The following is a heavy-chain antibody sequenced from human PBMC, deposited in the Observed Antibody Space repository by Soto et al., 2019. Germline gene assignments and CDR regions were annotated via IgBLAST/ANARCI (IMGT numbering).Heavy chain of an antibody. CDR2: INHSGST. V-gene: IGHV4-30-2*01. Sequence: SETLSLTCPVSACSISSAGYSWSWIRQPPGKGLEWIGYINHSGSTNYNPSLKSRVTISVDTTKNQFSLKLSSVTAADTAVYYCARGRRAAARRTPWGMEVWGQGTTVTVSS. D-gene: IGHD6-13*01. J-gene: IGHJ6*02. CDR3: ARGRRAAARRTPWGMEV. CDR1: ACSISSAGYS.